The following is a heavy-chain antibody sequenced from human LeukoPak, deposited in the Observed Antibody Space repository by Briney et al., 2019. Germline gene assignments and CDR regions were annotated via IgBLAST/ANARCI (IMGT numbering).Heavy chain of an antibody. D-gene: IGHD1-26*01. J-gene: IGHJ4*02. CDR2: IYYSGST. CDR1: GGSLSSGGYY. V-gene: IGHV4-31*03. CDR3: ARDRRTVGAVDY. Sequence: PLETLSLTCTVSGGSLSSGGYYWSWIRQHPGKGLEWIGYIYYSGSTYYNPSLKSRVTISVDTSKNQFSLKLSSVTAADTAVYYCARDRRTVGAVDYWGQGTLVTVSS.